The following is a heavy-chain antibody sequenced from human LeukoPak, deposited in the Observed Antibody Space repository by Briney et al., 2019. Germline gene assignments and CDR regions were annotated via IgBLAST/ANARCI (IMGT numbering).Heavy chain of an antibody. V-gene: IGHV3-33*01. CDR3: SRAVGPFDI. CDR2: IWYDGSIK. D-gene: IGHD3-16*01. J-gene: IGHJ3*02. CDR1: GFTFSTYG. Sequence: PGRSLRLSCAASGFTFSTYGMHWVRQAPGKGLEWVADIWYDGSIKYYADSVKGRFTISRDNSKNTLYLQMNSLRAEDTAVYYCSRAVGPFDIWGQGTIVIVSS.